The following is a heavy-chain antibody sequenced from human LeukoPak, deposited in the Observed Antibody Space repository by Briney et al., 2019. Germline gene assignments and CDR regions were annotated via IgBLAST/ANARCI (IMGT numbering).Heavy chain of an antibody. J-gene: IGHJ6*03. CDR2: ISAGGATI. D-gene: IGHD1-26*01. CDR1: GFSFSTYT. CDR3: AKDSGGTYFYYYYYMDV. Sequence: PGGPLRLSCAASGFSFSTYTMSWGRQAPGKGLEWVSAISAGGATIYYADSVKGRFTVSRDNSKNTLYLHMSSMRAEDTAIYYCAKDSGGTYFYYYYYMDVWGKGTTVTVSS. V-gene: IGHV3-23*01.